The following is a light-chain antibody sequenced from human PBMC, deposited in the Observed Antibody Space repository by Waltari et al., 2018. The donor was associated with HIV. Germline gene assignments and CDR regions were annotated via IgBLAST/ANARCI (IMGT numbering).Light chain of an antibody. CDR1: SSYLGSNF. J-gene: IGLJ3*02. CDR3: AAWDDSLSGWV. V-gene: IGLV1-47*01. Sequence: QSVLPHPPSASGTPGPRVTISSAGSSSYLGSNFIYWYQQLPGTAPKPLIYGDSQRPAGVPNRFSGSKSGTSASLAISGLRSEDEADYSCAAWDDSLSGWVFGGGTKLTVL. CDR2: GDS.